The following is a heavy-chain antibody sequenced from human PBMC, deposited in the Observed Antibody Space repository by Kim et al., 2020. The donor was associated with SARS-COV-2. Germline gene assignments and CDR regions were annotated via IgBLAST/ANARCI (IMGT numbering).Heavy chain of an antibody. CDR3: ARDRLAYCGGDCYSGFDY. D-gene: IGHD2-21*02. V-gene: IGHV4-34*01. J-gene: IGHJ4*02. Sequence: KRRVTISVDTSKNQFSLQLSSVTAADTAVYYCARDRLAYCGGDCYSGFDYWGQGTLVTVSS.